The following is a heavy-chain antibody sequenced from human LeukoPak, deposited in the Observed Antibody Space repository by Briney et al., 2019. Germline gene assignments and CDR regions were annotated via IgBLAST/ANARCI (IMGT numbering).Heavy chain of an antibody. CDR3: ARGGHYGGNSGVDH. D-gene: IGHD4-23*01. Sequence: ASVKVSCKASGYTFINYYIHWVRQAPGQGLEWMTIINPSGGSATYAQKFQGRVTMTRDTSTSTIYMELSSLRSEDTAVYYCARGGHYGGNSGVDHWGQGTLVTVSS. CDR2: INPSGGSA. CDR1: GYTFINYY. V-gene: IGHV1-46*01. J-gene: IGHJ4*02.